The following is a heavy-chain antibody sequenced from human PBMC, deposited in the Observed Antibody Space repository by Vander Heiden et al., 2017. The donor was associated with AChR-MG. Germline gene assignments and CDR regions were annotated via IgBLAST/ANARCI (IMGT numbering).Heavy chain of an antibody. D-gene: IGHD6-13*01. CDR2: IYGGGST. CDR3: ASRAAAGYYYGMDV. V-gene: IGHV3-53*02. J-gene: IGHJ6*02. CDR1: GFTVSSNY. Sequence: EVQLVETGGGLIQPGGSLRLSCAASGFTVSSNYMTWVRQVPGKGLECVAIIYGGGSTYYAGSVKGRFTISIDNSKNTLYLQMNSLRAEDTAVYYCASRAAAGYYYGMDVWGQGTTVTVSS.